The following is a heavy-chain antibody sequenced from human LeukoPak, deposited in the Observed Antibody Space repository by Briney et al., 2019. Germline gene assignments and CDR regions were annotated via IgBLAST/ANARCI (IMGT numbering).Heavy chain of an antibody. CDR2: ISYDGSDK. D-gene: IGHD3-3*01. CDR3: SLGDDFWSGYYAYYYYMDV. CDR1: GFTFSSNA. Sequence: GGSLRLSCAASGFTFSSNAMHWVRQAPGKGLEWVAVISYDGSDKYYADSVKGRFTISRDNSKNTLYLQMNSLRAEDTAVYYCSLGDDFWSGYYAYYYYMDVWGKGTTVTVSS. V-gene: IGHV3-30-3*01. J-gene: IGHJ6*03.